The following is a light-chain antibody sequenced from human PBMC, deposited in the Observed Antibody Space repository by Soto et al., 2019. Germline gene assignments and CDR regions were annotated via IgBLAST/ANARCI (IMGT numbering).Light chain of an antibody. CDR3: SSYTSSSTIVV. CDR2: AVS. Sequence: QSALTQPASVSGSPGQSITISCTGTSSDVGGYNYVSWFQQHPGKAPKLMIYAVSNRPSGVSNRFSGSKSGNTASLTISGLQAEDEADYSCSSYTSSSTIVVFGGGTTLTVL. CDR1: SSDVGGYNY. V-gene: IGLV2-14*01. J-gene: IGLJ2*01.